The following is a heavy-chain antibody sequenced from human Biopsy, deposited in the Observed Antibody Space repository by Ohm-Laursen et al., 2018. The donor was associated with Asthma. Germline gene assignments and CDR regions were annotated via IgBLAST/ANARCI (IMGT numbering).Heavy chain of an antibody. CDR1: GFTFGDYW. CDR3: ARDLGTTRMDV. V-gene: IGHV3-7*01. CDR2: IKHDGSEK. Sequence: SLRLSCAASGFTFGDYWMSWVRQVPGKGLEWVANIKHDGSEKNHVDSLKGRFTISRDNSKNMLYLQMNSLRAEDTAVYYCARDLGTTRMDVWGQGTTVTVSS. D-gene: IGHD1-1*01. J-gene: IGHJ6*02.